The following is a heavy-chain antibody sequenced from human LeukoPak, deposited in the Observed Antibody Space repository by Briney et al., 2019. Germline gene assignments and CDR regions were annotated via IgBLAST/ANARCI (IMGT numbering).Heavy chain of an antibody. D-gene: IGHD3-10*01. CDR2: IVVGSGNT. CDR3: AATRAYYYGSGSYAFDI. CDR1: GFTFTSSA. Sequence: SVKVSCKASGFTFTSSAMQWVRQARGQRLEWIGWIVVGSGNTNYAQKFQERVTITRDMSTSTAYMELSSLRSEDTAVYYCAATRAYYYGSGSYAFDIWGQGTMVTASS. V-gene: IGHV1-58*02. J-gene: IGHJ3*02.